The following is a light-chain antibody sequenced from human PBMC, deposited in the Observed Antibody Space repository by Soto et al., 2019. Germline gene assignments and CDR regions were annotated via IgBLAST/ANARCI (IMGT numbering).Light chain of an antibody. V-gene: IGKV1-8*01. Sequence: IRMTQSPSSFSASTGDRVTITCRASQGISSYLAWYQQKPGKAPKLLIHGASTLQSGVPSRFSGSGSGTDFTLPINCLQPEDFATYSCQQYHSYPLTFGPGTKVDI. J-gene: IGKJ3*01. CDR1: QGISSY. CDR2: GAS. CDR3: QQYHSYPLT.